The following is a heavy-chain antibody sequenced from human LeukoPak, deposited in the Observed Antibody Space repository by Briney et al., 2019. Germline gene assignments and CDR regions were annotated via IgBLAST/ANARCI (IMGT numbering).Heavy chain of an antibody. D-gene: IGHD1-20*01. J-gene: IGHJ4*02. V-gene: IGHV1-2*06. CDR3: ARDLAFNWNDETETDY. Sequence: ASVKVSCKXSGYTFTGYYMHWVRQAPGQGLEWMGRINPNSGGTNYAQKFQGRVTMTRDTSISTAYMELSRLRSDDTAVYYCARDLAFNWNDETETDYWGQGTLVTVSS. CDR2: INPNSGGT. CDR1: GYTFTGYY.